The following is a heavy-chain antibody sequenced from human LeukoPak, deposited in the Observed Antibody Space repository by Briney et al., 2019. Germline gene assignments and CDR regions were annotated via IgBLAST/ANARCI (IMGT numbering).Heavy chain of an antibody. CDR2: IYYSGST. D-gene: IGHD5-24*01. Sequence: PSETLSLTCTVSGGSISSYYWSWIRQPPGKGLEWIGSIYYSGSTYYNPSLKSRVTISVDTSKNQFSLKLSSVTAADTAVYYCARGGDGYNFDYWGQGTLVTVSS. CDR3: ARGGDGYNFDY. CDR1: GGSISSYY. V-gene: IGHV4-59*12. J-gene: IGHJ4*02.